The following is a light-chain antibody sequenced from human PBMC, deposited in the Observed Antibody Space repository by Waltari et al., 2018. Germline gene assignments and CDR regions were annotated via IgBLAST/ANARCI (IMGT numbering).Light chain of an antibody. CDR2: WAS. CDR3: QQCYSTPYT. V-gene: IGKV4-1*01. J-gene: IGKJ2*01. CDR1: QNLLYNSDNKNY. Sequence: DTQVTQSPSTLSASVGDSVTINCRSSQNLLYNSDNKNYWAWFQQKPGQPPKPLIDWASTRESGVPDRFSGSGSGTEFTLTISSLQAADVAVYYCQQCYSTPYTFGQGTKLEIK.